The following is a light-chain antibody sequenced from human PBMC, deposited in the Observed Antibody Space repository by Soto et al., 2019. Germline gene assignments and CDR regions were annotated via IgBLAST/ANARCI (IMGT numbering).Light chain of an antibody. V-gene: IGLV1-44*01. J-gene: IGLJ3*02. Sequence: QSVLTQPPSASGTPGQRVTISCSGSGSNVGSNTVNWFQQFPGTAPKLVIYSNDQRPSGVPDRFSGSKSGTSASLAISGLHSEDEADYYCATWDDSLNGWVFGGGTQLTVL. CDR2: SND. CDR3: ATWDDSLNGWV. CDR1: GSNVGSNT.